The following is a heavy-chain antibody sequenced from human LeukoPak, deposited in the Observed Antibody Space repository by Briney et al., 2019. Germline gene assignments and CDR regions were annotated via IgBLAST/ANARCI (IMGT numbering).Heavy chain of an antibody. D-gene: IGHD1-26*01. V-gene: IGHV3-48*01. J-gene: IGHJ4*02. CDR3: ARSGKWELILFDY. CDR2: ISSSSSTI. CDR1: GFTFSSYS. Sequence: GGSLRLSCAASGFTFSSYSMNWVRQAPGKGLEWVSYISSSSSTICYADSVKGRFTISRDNAKNSLYLQMNSLRAEDTAVYYCARSGKWELILFDYWGQGTLVTVSS.